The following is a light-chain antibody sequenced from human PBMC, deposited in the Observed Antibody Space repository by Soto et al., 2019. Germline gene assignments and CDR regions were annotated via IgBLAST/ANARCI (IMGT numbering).Light chain of an antibody. V-gene: IGKV1-6*01. CDR2: AAS. CDR1: QGIRND. Sequence: AIPMTQSPSSLSASVGDRVTITCRASQGIRNDLDWYQQKPGKAPKLLIYAASTLQSGVPSRFSGSGSGTDFTLTISRLQPEDFATYYCLQNYNYPWTFGQGTKVEIK. CDR3: LQNYNYPWT. J-gene: IGKJ1*01.